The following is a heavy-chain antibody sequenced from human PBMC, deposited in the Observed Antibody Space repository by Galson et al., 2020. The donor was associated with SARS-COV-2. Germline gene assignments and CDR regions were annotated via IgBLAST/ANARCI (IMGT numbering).Heavy chain of an antibody. Sequence: SLKISCAASGFTFDDYAMHWVRQAPGKGLEWVSGISWNSGSIGYADSVKGRFTISRDNAKNSLYLQMNSLRAEDTALYYCAKERGYYYGMDVWGQGTTVTVSS. CDR3: AKERGYYYGMDV. V-gene: IGHV3-9*01. CDR2: ISWNSGSI. J-gene: IGHJ6*02. CDR1: GFTFDDYA.